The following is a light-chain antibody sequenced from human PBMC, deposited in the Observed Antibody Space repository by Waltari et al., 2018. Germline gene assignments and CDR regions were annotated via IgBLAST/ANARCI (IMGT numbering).Light chain of an antibody. CDR2: DVT. CDR1: SSDIGVYNH. J-gene: IGLJ1*01. V-gene: IGLV2-14*03. Sequence: QSALTQPASVSGSPGQSITISCTGTSSDIGVYNHVSCYQQHPGKAPKLLIYDVTNRPSGVSDRFAGSKSDYTASLTISGLQAEDEADYYCSSYTTSISYVFGTGTRVTV. CDR3: SSYTTSISYV.